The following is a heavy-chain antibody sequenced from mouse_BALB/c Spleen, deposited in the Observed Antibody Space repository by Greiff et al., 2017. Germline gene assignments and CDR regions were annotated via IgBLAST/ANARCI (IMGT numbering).Heavy chain of an antibody. V-gene: IGHV2-9*02. CDR2: IWAGGST. CDR1: GFSLTSYG. CDR3: ASLTTATWFAY. Sequence: QVQLKQSGPGLVAPSQSLSITCTVSGFSLTSYGVHWVRQPPGKGLEWLGVIWAGGSTNYNSALMSRLSISKDNSKSQVFLKMNSLQTDDTAMYYCASLTTATWFAYWGQGTLVTVSA. J-gene: IGHJ3*01. D-gene: IGHD1-2*01.